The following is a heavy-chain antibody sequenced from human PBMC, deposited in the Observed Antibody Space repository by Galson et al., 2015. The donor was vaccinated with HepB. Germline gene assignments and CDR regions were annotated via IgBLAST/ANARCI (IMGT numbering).Heavy chain of an antibody. CDR2: IKQDGSEK. CDR3: ASFTGSGWYNFGYYGMDV. Sequence: SLRLSCAASGFTFSSYWMSWVRQAPGKGLEWVANIKQDGSEKYYVDSVKGRFTISRDNAKNSLYLQMNSLRAEDTAVCYCASFTGSGWYNFGYYGMDVWGQGTTVTVSS. J-gene: IGHJ6*02. CDR1: GFTFSSYW. D-gene: IGHD6-19*01. V-gene: IGHV3-7*03.